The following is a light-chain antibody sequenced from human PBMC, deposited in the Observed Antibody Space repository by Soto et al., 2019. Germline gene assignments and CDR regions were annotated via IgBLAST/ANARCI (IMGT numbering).Light chain of an antibody. CDR2: DVS. V-gene: IGLV2-14*01. CDR3: SSYTSSNTLV. CDR1: SSDVGGYGS. J-gene: IGLJ2*01. Sequence: QSALTQPASVSGSPGQSSTISCTGTSSDVGGYGSVSWYQQHPGKAPKLMIYDVSNRPSGVSYRFSGSKSGNTASLTISGLHAEDDADYYCSSYTSSNTLVFGGGTQLTVL.